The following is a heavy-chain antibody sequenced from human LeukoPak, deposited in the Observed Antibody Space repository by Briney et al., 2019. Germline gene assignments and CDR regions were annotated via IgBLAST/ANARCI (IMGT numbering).Heavy chain of an antibody. CDR1: GYTFTGYY. CDR2: MNPSVGST. J-gene: IGHJ4*02. CDR3: AREPPAPSHKVFDY. D-gene: IGHD1-14*01. V-gene: IGHV1-46*01. Sequence: GASAKVSCKASGYTFTGYYMHWVRQAPGQGLEWMGVMNPSVGSTSYAQKFQGRVTMTRDTSTSTAYMELSSLTSEDTAVYYCAREPPAPSHKVFDYWGQGTLVTVSS.